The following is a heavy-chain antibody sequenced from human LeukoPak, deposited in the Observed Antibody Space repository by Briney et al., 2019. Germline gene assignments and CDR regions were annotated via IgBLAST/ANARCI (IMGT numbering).Heavy chain of an antibody. CDR3: AKSIAAAGTRYFDY. CDR1: GFIFRSYW. D-gene: IGHD6-13*01. Sequence: PGGSLRLSCTASGFIFRSYWMSWVRQAPGKGLECVANLNQDGSGKYYMDSVKGRFTISRDNAKNTVSLEMNSLRAEDTAVYYCAKSIAAAGTRYFDYWGQGTLVTVSS. V-gene: IGHV3-7*03. J-gene: IGHJ4*02. CDR2: LNQDGSGK.